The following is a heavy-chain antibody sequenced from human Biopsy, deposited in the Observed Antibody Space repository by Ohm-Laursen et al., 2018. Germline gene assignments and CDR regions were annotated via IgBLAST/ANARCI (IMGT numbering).Heavy chain of an antibody. Sequence: TLSLTCTVSGGSISSDYWSWIRQTPGKGLEWIGYTYYSGSTNYNPSLKSRVTISVDTSKNQFSLRLNSVTAADTAVYYCARATNSTGWPYYYFYGMDVWGQGTTVTVSS. CDR2: TYYSGST. CDR3: ARATNSTGWPYYYFYGMDV. J-gene: IGHJ6*02. V-gene: IGHV4-59*01. D-gene: IGHD2/OR15-2a*01. CDR1: GGSISSDY.